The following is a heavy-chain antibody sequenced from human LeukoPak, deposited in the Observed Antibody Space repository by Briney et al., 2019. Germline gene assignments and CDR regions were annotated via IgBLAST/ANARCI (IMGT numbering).Heavy chain of an antibody. CDR2: IYYSGST. CDR3: ARGRTTVLYYYGMDV. J-gene: IGHJ6*02. CDR1: GGSISSYY. Sequence: SETLSLTCTVSGGSISSYYWGWIRQPPGKGLEWIGYIYYSGSTNYNPSLKSRVTISVDTSKNQFSLKLSSVTAADTAVYYCARGRTTVLYYYGMDVWGQGTTVTVSS. D-gene: IGHD4-11*01. V-gene: IGHV4-59*08.